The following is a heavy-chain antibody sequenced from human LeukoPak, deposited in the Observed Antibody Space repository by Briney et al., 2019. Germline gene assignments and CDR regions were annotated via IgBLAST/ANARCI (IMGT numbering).Heavy chain of an antibody. CDR2: INPNSGGT. CDR3: ARLPPTYCSGGSCYSDY. J-gene: IGHJ4*02. CDR1: GYTFTGYY. Sequence: ASVKVSCKASGYTFTGYYMHWVRQAPGQGLEWMGWINPNSGGTNYAQKFQGRVTMTGDTSISTAYMELSRLRSDDTAVYYCARLPPTYCSGGSCYSDYWGQGTLVTVSS. V-gene: IGHV1-2*02. D-gene: IGHD2-15*01.